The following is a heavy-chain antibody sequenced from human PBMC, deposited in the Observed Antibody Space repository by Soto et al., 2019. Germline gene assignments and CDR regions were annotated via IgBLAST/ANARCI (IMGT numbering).Heavy chain of an antibody. V-gene: IGHV4-34*01. CDR2: INHTGGT. D-gene: IGHD3-3*01. Sequence: PSETLSLTCAAYGGSVNGYYLNWIRQPPGKGLEWIGEINHTGGTHYNPSLKSRVTMSVDTSKNQFSLRLSSVTAADTAIYYCATRITVFGLLIPPFDPWGQGTQVTVSS. CDR1: GGSVNGYY. CDR3: ATRITVFGLLIPPFDP. J-gene: IGHJ5*02.